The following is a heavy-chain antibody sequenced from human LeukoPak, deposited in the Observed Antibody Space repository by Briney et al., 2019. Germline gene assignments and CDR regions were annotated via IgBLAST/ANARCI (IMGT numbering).Heavy chain of an antibody. Sequence: PSETLSLTCTVSGGSISSYYWSWIRQPPGKGLEWIGYIYYSGSTNYNPSLKSRVTISVDTSKNQFSLKLSSVTAADTAAYYCATAKANRSRGIDYWGQGTLVTVSS. V-gene: IGHV4-59*01. CDR2: IYYSGST. J-gene: IGHJ4*02. CDR3: ATAKANRSRGIDY. D-gene: IGHD3-16*01. CDR1: GGSISSYY.